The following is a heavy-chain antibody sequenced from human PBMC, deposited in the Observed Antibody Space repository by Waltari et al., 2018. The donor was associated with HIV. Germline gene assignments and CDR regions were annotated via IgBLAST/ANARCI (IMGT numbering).Heavy chain of an antibody. J-gene: IGHJ4*01. CDR3: TTSLSY. Sequence: EVQLVESGGGLVKPGGSLRLSCTASDLTLNNAWMSWVRQAPGKGLEWVGRIKSKADGGTTQYAAPVKGRFIISRDDSKNTLSLQMKSLKTEDTAVYYCTTSLSYWGHGTLVTVSS. V-gene: IGHV3-15*01. CDR2: IKSKADGGTT. CDR1: DLTLNNAW.